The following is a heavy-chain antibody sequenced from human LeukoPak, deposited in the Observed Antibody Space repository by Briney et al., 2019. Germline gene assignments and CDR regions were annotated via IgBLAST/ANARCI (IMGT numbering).Heavy chain of an antibody. CDR1: GFTFSSYA. CDR3: AKATIFGVVIMASGAFDI. V-gene: IGHV3-23*01. CDR2: ISGSGGST. J-gene: IGHJ3*02. Sequence: GGSQRLSCAASGFTFSSYAMSWVRQAPGKGLEWVSAISGSGGSTYYADSVKGRFTISRDNSKNTLYLQMNSLRAEDTAVYYCAKATIFGVVIMASGAFDIWGQGTMVTVSS. D-gene: IGHD3-3*01.